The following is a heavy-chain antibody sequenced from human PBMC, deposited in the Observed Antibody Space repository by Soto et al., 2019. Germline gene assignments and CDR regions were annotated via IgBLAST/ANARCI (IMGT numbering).Heavy chain of an antibody. CDR3: ASSPFDDYGDYASAT. Sequence: SVKVSCKASGGTFSSYAISWVRQAPGQGLEWMGGIIPIFGTANYAQKFQGRVTITADESTSTAYMELSSLRSEDTAVYYCASSPFDDYGDYASATWGQGTLVTVSS. CDR1: GGTFSSYA. J-gene: IGHJ5*02. D-gene: IGHD4-17*01. V-gene: IGHV1-69*13. CDR2: IIPIFGTA.